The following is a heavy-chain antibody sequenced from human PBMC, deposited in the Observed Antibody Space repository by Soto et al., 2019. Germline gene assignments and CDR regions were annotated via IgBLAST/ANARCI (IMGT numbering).Heavy chain of an antibody. CDR1: GYTFTSYA. V-gene: IGHV1-3*01. Sequence: GSVKVSCKASGYTFTSYAMHWVRQAPGQRLEWMGWINAGNGNTKYSQKFQGRVTITRDTSASTAYMELSSLRSEDTAVYYCARDRVTGTQDYYYGMDVWGQGTTVTVSS. CDR2: INAGNGNT. J-gene: IGHJ6*02. D-gene: IGHD1-20*01. CDR3: ARDRVTGTQDYYYGMDV.